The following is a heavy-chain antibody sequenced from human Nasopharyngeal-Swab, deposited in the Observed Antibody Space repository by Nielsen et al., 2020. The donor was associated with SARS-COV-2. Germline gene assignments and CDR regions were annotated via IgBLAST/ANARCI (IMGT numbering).Heavy chain of an antibody. CDR3: ARDAELAVAGVYYYYSMDV. CDR2: IIPIFGTA. CDR1: GGTFISYS. Sequence: SVQVSCKASGGTFISYSISWLRQAPAQGLEWMGGIIPIFGTANYAQQFQGRVTITADESTSTAYMELSSLRSEDTAVYYCARDAELAVAGVYYYYSMDVWGQGTTVTVSS. D-gene: IGHD6-19*01. V-gene: IGHV1-69*13. J-gene: IGHJ6*02.